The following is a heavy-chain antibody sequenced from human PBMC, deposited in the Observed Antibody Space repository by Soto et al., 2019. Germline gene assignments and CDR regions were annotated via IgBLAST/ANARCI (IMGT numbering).Heavy chain of an antibody. Sequence: ASVKVSCKASGYTFTSYYMHWVLQAPGQGLEWMGIINPSGGSTSYAQKFQGRVTMTRDTSTSTVYMELSSLRSEDTAVYYCARAHYGGNSFSSGYFDYWGQGTLVTVSS. J-gene: IGHJ4*02. CDR1: GYTFTSYY. CDR2: INPSGGST. D-gene: IGHD4-17*01. CDR3: ARAHYGGNSFSSGYFDY. V-gene: IGHV1-46*01.